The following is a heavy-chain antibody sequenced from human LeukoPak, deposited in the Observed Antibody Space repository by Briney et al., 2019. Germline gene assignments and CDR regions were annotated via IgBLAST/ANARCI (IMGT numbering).Heavy chain of an antibody. CDR2: INPNSGGT. CDR1: GYTFTGYY. Sequence: ASVKVSCKASGYTFTGYYMHWVRQAPGQGLEWMGWINPNSGGTNYAQKFQGRVTMTRDTSISTAYMELSRLRSDDTAVYYCARHSCSSTSCPTPHSYYYKDVWGKGTTVTVSS. CDR3: ARHSCSSTSCPTPHSYYYKDV. J-gene: IGHJ6*03. D-gene: IGHD2-2*01. V-gene: IGHV1-2*02.